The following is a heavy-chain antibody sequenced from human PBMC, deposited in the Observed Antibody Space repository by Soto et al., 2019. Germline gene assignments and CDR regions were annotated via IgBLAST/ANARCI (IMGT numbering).Heavy chain of an antibody. Sequence: QVQLVQSGAEVKKPGASVKVSCKVSGYTLTELSMHWVRQAPGKGLEWMGGFDPEDGETIYAQKFQCRVTMTEDTSTDPVYVELSSLRSEDTAVYYCAATLGSYSVFDLSGRGTLFTVSS. J-gene: IGHJ2*01. V-gene: IGHV1-24*01. CDR1: GYTLTELS. CDR3: AATLGSYSVFDL. D-gene: IGHD1-26*01. CDR2: FDPEDGET.